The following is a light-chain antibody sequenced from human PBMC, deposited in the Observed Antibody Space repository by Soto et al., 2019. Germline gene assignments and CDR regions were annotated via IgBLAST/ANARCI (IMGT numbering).Light chain of an antibody. Sequence: DIQMTQSPSSLSASVGDRVTITCRASQNICTYLNWYQQKPGKAPNLLIYAASNLQSGVPSRFSGSGSGTDFTLTISSLQPEDFATYYCQQLNSYLITFGQGTRLEIK. CDR2: AAS. CDR3: QQLNSYLIT. CDR1: QNICTY. V-gene: IGKV1-39*01. J-gene: IGKJ5*01.